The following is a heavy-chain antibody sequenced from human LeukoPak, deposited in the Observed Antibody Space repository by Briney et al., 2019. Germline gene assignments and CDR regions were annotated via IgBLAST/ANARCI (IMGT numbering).Heavy chain of an antibody. CDR1: GGTFSSYA. Sequence: SVKVSCKASGGTFSSYAISWVRQAPGQGLEWLGGIIPIFGTANYAQKFQGRVTITADESTSTAYMELSSLRSEDTAVYYCVAYYDFWSGYFRYHYFDYWGQGTLVTVSS. D-gene: IGHD3-3*01. CDR3: VAYYDFWSGYFRYHYFDY. J-gene: IGHJ4*02. V-gene: IGHV1-69*01. CDR2: IIPIFGTA.